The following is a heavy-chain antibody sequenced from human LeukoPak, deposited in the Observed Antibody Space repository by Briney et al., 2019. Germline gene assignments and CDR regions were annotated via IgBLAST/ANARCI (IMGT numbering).Heavy chain of an antibody. CDR2: IKQDGSEK. CDR1: GFTFNNYW. D-gene: IGHD6-6*01. Sequence: GGSLRLSCAASGFTFNNYWMTWVRQAPGKGLEWVANIKQDGSEKYYLDSVKGRFTISRDNAKNSLYLQMNSLRVEDTTLYYCARETKHSSSSDYWGQGTLVTVSS. V-gene: IGHV3-7*01. CDR3: ARETKHSSSSDY. J-gene: IGHJ4*02.